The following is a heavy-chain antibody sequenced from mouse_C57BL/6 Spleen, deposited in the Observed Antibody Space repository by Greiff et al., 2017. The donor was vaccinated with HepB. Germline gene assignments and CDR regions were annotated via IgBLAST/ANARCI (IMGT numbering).Heavy chain of an antibody. CDR3: ARSYGNHFDY. J-gene: IGHJ2*01. D-gene: IGHD2-1*01. CDR2: IYPGDGDT. Sequence: QVQLQQSGPELVKPGASVKISCKASGYASSSSWMNWVKQRPGKGLEWIGRIYPGDGDTNYNGKFKGKATLTADKSSSTAYMQLSSLTSEDSAVYFCARSYGNHFDYWGQGTTLTVSS. CDR1: GYASSSSW. V-gene: IGHV1-82*01.